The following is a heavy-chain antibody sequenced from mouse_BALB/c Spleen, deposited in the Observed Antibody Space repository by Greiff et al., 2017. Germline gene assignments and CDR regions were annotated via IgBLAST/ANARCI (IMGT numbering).Heavy chain of an antibody. J-gene: IGHJ3*01. CDR1: GFTFSSYA. CDR3: AGGVWFAY. Sequence: EVKLEESGGGLVKPGGSLKLSCAASGFTFSSYAMSWVRQTPERRLEWVASISSGGGTYYPDSVKGRFTISRDNARNILYVQMSSTASEDTAMYYGAGGVWFAYWGQGTLVTVSA. CDR2: ISSGGGT. V-gene: IGHV5-6-5*01.